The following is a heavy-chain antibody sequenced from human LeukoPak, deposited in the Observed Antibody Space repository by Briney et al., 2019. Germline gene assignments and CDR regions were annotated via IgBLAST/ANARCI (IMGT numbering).Heavy chain of an antibody. CDR2: IFTSTST. J-gene: IGHJ5*02. Sequence: SETLSLTCIVSGDSINNDTYYWNWIRQPAGKGLEWIGRIFTSTSTNYNPSLKSRVTISGDTSKNQFSLELTSVTAADTAVYYCARVTRGADGHDWFDPWGQGILVTVSS. CDR1: GDSINNDTYY. D-gene: IGHD3-16*01. V-gene: IGHV4-61*02. CDR3: ARVTRGADGHDWFDP.